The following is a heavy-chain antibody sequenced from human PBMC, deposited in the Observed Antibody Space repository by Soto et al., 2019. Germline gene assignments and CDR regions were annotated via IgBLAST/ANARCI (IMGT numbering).Heavy chain of an antibody. CDR1: GYTFSNYE. Sequence: ASVKVSCKASGYTFSNYETNWVRQATGQGLEWMGWMNPNGGNTGYAQTFQGRVTLTRNTSTDTAYMELSSLRSEDTAVYYCARGIRATGTTPDYYYYGMDIWGQGTTVTVSS. CDR3: ARGIRATGTTPDYYYYGMDI. J-gene: IGHJ6*02. D-gene: IGHD1-7*01. CDR2: MNPNGGNT. V-gene: IGHV1-8*01.